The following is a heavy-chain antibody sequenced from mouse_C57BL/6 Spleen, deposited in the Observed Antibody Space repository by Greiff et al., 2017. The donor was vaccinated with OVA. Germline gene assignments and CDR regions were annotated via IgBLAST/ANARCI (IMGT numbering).Heavy chain of an antibody. D-gene: IGHD1-1*01. CDR1: GYTFTSYW. V-gene: IGHV1-64*01. Sequence: QVQLQQPGAELVKPGASVKLSCKASGYTFTSYWMHWVKQRPGQGLEWIGMIHPNSGSTNYNEKFKSKATLTVDKSSSTAYMQLSSLTSEDSAVYYCARKGPYYHVDYWGQGTTLTVSS. CDR3: ARKGPYYHVDY. CDR2: IHPNSGST. J-gene: IGHJ2*01.